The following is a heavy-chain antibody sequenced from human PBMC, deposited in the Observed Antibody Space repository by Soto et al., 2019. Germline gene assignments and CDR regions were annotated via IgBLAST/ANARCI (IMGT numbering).Heavy chain of an antibody. V-gene: IGHV3-33*01. CDR2: IWSDGNNK. CDR3: ARAYGSGSYLIDF. CDR1: GFTFSDYA. Sequence: QVQLVESGGNVVQPGGSLRLSCAAFGFTFSDYAMHWVRQSPGKGLEWVAIIWSDGNNKIYVDSVKGRFTTSRDNSKNSVYLQMNSLRAEDTAVYFCARAYGSGSYLIDFWGQGPLVTVSS. J-gene: IGHJ4*02. D-gene: IGHD3-10*01.